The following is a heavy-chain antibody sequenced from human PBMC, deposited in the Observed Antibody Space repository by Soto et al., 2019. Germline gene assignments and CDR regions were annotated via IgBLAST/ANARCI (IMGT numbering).Heavy chain of an antibody. V-gene: IGHV3-23*01. CDR1: GFTFSSYA. D-gene: IGHD2-21*02. CDR3: AKVRDCGGDCYVHGMDV. CDR2: ISGSGGST. J-gene: IGHJ6*02. Sequence: EVQLLGSGGGLVQPGGSLRLSCAASGFTFSSYAMSWVRQAPGKGLEWVSAISGSGGSTYYADSVKGRFTISRDNSKNTLYLQMNSLRAEDTAVYYCAKVRDCGGDCYVHGMDVWGQGTTVTVSS.